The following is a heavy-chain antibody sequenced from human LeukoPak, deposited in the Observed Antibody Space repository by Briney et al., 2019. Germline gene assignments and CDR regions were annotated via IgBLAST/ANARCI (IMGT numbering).Heavy chain of an antibody. CDR3: ANARGGYYLDY. CDR2: LSGTGGGT. V-gene: IGHV3-23*01. CDR1: GFTFSSYA. Sequence: GGSLRLSCAASGFTFSSYAMSWVRQAPGKGLEWVSSLSGTGGGTYYADSVKGRFTISRDDSKDTLYLYMNSLRAEDTALSYCANARGGYYLDYRGQGTLVTVSS. J-gene: IGHJ4*02. D-gene: IGHD2-15*01.